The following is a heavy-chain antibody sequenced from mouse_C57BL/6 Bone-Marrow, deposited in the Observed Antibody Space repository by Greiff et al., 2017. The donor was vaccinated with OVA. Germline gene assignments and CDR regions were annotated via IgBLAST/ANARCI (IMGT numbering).Heavy chain of an antibody. D-gene: IGHD2-10*01. CDR2: INPNNGGT. J-gene: IGHJ3*01. CDR3: ARRAYYGNSWFAY. Sequence: SGPELVKPGASVKIPCKASGYTFTDYNMDWVKQSHGKSLEWIGDINPNNGGTIYNQKFKGKATLTVDKSSSTAYMELRSLTSEDTAVYYCARRAYYGNSWFAYWGQGTLVTVSA. V-gene: IGHV1-18*01. CDR1: GYTFTDYN.